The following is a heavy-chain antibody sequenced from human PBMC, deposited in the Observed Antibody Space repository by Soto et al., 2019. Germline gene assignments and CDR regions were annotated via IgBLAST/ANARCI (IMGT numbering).Heavy chain of an antibody. CDR3: ARVDYGDHVAAFDI. V-gene: IGHV4-30-4*01. CDR2: IYYSGST. CDR1: GDSINTPHYY. D-gene: IGHD4-17*01. Sequence: PSETLSLTCTVSGDSINTPHYYWSWIRQSPGKGLEWIGYIYYSGSTYYNPSLKSRVIISEDTPKNQFSLKLSSVTAADTAVYYCARVDYGDHVAAFDIWGQGTVVTVSS. J-gene: IGHJ3*02.